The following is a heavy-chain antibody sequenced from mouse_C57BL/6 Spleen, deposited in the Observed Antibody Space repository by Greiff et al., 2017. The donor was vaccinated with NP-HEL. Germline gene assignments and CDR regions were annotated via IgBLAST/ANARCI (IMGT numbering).Heavy chain of an antibody. J-gene: IGHJ3*01. CDR3: AILGPAITTVVPFAY. CDR2: INPADSDT. Sequence: VQLQQSGAELVKPGASVKVSCNAPGYTSPTYSPPPLPPLPFPFLSFLFMINPADSDTNYNQKFKGKATLTVDKSSSTAYMQLSSLTSEDSAVYYCAILGPAITTVVPFAYWGQGTLVTVSA. CDR1: GYTSPTYS. V-gene: IGHV1-74*01. D-gene: IGHD1-1*01.